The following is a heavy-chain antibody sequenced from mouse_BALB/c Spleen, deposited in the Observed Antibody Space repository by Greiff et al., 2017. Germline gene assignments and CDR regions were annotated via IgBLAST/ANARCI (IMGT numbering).Heavy chain of an antibody. D-gene: IGHD2-3*01. Sequence: EVQLVESGGGLVQPGGSLRLSCATSGFTFTDYYMSWVRQPPGKALEWLGFIRNKANGYTTEYSASVKGRFTISRDNSQSILYLQMNTLRAEDTATYYCAREPDGYYFDYWGQGTTLTVSA. CDR3: AREPDGYYFDY. J-gene: IGHJ2*01. V-gene: IGHV7-3*02. CDR2: IRNKANGYTT. CDR1: GFTFTDYY.